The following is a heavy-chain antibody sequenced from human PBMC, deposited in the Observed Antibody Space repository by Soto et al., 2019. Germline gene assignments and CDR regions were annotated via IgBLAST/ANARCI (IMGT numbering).Heavy chain of an antibody. J-gene: IGHJ5*02. V-gene: IGHV4-59*01. Sequence: KPSETLSLTCTVSGGSISSYYRSWIRQPPGKGLEWIGYIYYSGSTNYNPSLKSRVTISVDTSKNQFSLKLSSVTAADTAVYYCARFGYCSSTSCYDWFDPWGQGTLVTVSS. D-gene: IGHD2-2*01. CDR2: IYYSGST. CDR1: GGSISSYY. CDR3: ARFGYCSSTSCYDWFDP.